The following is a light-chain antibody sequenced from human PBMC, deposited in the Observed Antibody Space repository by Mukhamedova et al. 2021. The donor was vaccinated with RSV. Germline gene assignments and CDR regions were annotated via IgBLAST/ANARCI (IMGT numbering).Light chain of an antibody. Sequence: WYQRRVHGKAPKLLIYKASSLESWVPSRFSGSGSGTEFTLTISSLQPDDFATYYCQQYNSYPWTFGQGTKVEIK. V-gene: IGKV1-5*03. CDR3: QQYNSYPWT. CDR2: KAS. J-gene: IGKJ1*01.